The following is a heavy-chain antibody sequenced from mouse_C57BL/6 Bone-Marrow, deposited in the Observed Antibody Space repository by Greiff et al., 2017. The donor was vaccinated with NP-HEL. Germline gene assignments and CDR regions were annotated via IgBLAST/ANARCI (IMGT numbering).Heavy chain of an antibody. Sequence: EVKLVESGGGLVQPGGSLKLSCAASGFTFSDYGMAWVRQAPRKGPEWVAFISNLAYSIYYADTVTGRFTIPRENAKNTLYLEMSSLRSEDTAMDYCARTVVATGNAMDYWGQGTSVTVSS. V-gene: IGHV5-15*01. D-gene: IGHD1-1*01. CDR2: ISNLAYSI. CDR1: GFTFSDYG. CDR3: ARTVVATGNAMDY. J-gene: IGHJ4*01.